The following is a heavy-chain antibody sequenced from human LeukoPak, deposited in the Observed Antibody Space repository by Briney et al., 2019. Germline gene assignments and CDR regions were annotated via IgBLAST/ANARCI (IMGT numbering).Heavy chain of an antibody. Sequence: ASVKVSCKTSGYSFSDYYMHWVRQAPGQGLEWMGWINPNSGGTSSAQKFQGRVTMTRDTSITTVYTEVNWLTSDDTAIYYCASADRLDGGPYLIGPWGQGTLVTVSS. CDR3: ASADRLDGGPYLIGP. V-gene: IGHV1-2*02. D-gene: IGHD2-21*01. CDR1: GYSFSDYY. J-gene: IGHJ5*02. CDR2: INPNSGGT.